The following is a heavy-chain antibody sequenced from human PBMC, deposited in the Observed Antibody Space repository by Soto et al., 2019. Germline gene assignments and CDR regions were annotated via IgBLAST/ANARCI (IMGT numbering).Heavy chain of an antibody. CDR1: GFTFSDYA. CDR2: VSHDGRNT. D-gene: IGHD6-19*01. CDR3: GKGGRQWLVTSDFNY. V-gene: IGHV3-30*18. Sequence: VPLVESGGGVVQPGRSLRLSCAASGFTFSDYAMHWVRQAPGKGLEWVAVVSHDGRNTHYADSVKGRFTISRDSSKNTVTLEMTRLRADDTAVYYCGKGGRQWLVTSDFNYWRQRALVTVSS. J-gene: IGHJ4*02.